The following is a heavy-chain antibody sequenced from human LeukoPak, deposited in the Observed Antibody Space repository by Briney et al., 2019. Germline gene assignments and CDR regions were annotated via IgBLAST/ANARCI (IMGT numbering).Heavy chain of an antibody. Sequence: SGTLSLTCAVSGDSITSSNWWSWVRQPPEKGLEWIGEIYHSGNTNYNPPLKSRVTISLDKSKNQFSLKLSSVTAADTAVYYCARGGWNKFDYWGQGTLVTVSS. CDR3: ARGGWNKFDY. CDR2: IYHSGNT. D-gene: IGHD3-22*01. CDR1: GDSITSSNW. J-gene: IGHJ4*02. V-gene: IGHV4-4*02.